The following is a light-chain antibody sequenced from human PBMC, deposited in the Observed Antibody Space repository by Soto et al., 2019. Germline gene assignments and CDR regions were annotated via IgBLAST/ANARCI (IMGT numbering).Light chain of an antibody. CDR2: AAS. CDR3: QYYGGAPYT. V-gene: IGKV3-20*01. Sequence: EIVLTQSPGTLSLSPGEGATLSCRASQSVPSNFLAWYQHKPGQAPRLLIYAASRRATGIPDRFSGSGFGTAFTLTITRLEPEDFVMYSCQYYGGAPYTFVQGTKLEIK. J-gene: IGKJ2*01. CDR1: QSVPSNF.